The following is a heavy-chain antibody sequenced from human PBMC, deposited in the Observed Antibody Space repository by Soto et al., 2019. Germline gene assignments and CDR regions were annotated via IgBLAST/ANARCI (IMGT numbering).Heavy chain of an antibody. CDR3: ARLVGPTSSDNWFDP. V-gene: IGHV1-18*01. CDR1: GYTFFSYG. Sequence: QVKLEQSGAEVKKPGASVKVSCKASGYTFFSYGITWVRQAPGQGLEWMGWVSGYNGHTNYAQKFQGRVTMTRDISTTTVYMELRNLRSDDTAVYYCARLVGPTSSDNWFDPWGQGTLVTVSS. D-gene: IGHD1-26*01. J-gene: IGHJ5*02. CDR2: VSGYNGHT.